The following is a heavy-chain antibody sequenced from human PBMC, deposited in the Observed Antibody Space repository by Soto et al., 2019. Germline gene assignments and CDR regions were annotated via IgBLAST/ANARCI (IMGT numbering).Heavy chain of an antibody. CDR1: GGSISSYY. Sequence: SETLSLTCTVSGGSISSYYWSWIRQPPGKGLEWIGYIYYSGSTNYNPSLKSRVTISVDTSKNQFSLKLSSVTAADTAVYYCARLYSSSWYTDYWGQGTLVTVSS. D-gene: IGHD6-13*01. CDR2: IYYSGST. J-gene: IGHJ4*02. V-gene: IGHV4-59*01. CDR3: ARLYSSSWYTDY.